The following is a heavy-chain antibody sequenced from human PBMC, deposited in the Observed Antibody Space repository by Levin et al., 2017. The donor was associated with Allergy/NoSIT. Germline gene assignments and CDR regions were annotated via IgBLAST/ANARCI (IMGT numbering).Heavy chain of an antibody. D-gene: IGHD3-10*01. J-gene: IGHJ4*02. Sequence: SGPTLVKPTQTLTLTCSFSGFSLTTSGEGVGWIRQPPGKALEWLALIYWDDEKRYSPSLKSRLSVTKDTPKNQGVLIMTNMDPVDTGTYYCARLLDVYNYGSGSYRYFDQWGQGTLVTVSS. CDR3: ARLLDVYNYGSGSYRYFDQ. CDR2: IYWDDEK. CDR1: GFSLTTSGEG. V-gene: IGHV2-5*02.